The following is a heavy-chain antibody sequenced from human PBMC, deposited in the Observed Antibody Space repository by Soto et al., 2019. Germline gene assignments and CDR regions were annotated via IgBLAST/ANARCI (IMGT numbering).Heavy chain of an antibody. V-gene: IGHV4-59*08. CDR3: ARLGYYGSGSYGLFDP. J-gene: IGHJ5*02. Sequence: SETLSLTCVVSGGSLSSYYWSWIRQPPGKGLEWIGYIYYSGSTNYNPSLKSRVTISVDTSKNQFSLKLSSVTAADTAVYYCARLGYYGSGSYGLFDPWGQGTLVTVSS. CDR1: GGSLSSYY. D-gene: IGHD3-10*01. CDR2: IYYSGST.